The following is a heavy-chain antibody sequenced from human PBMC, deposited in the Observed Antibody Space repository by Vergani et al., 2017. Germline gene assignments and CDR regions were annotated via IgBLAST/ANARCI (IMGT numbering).Heavy chain of an antibody. CDR1: GFTFSSYA. Sequence: EVQLLESGGGLVQPGGSLRLSCAASGFTFSSYAMSWVRQAPGKGLEWVSAISGSGGSTYYADSVKGRFTISRDNSKNTLYLQMNSLRAEDTAVYYCARSHTRYSSSSGFDYWGQGTLVTVSS. V-gene: IGHV3-23*01. CDR3: ARSHTRYSSSSGFDY. CDR2: ISGSGGST. D-gene: IGHD6-6*01. J-gene: IGHJ4*02.